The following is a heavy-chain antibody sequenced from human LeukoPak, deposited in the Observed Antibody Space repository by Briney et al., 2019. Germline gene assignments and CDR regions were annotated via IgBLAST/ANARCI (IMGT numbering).Heavy chain of an antibody. Sequence: GASVKVSCKASGGTFSSYAISWVRQAPGQGLKWMGRIIPILGIANYAQKFQGRVTITADKSTSTAYMELSSLRSEDTAVYYCAKQLAVAGSSSEPYYYYGMDVWGQGTTVTVSS. CDR2: IIPILGIA. D-gene: IGHD6-19*01. CDR3: AKQLAVAGSSSEPYYYYGMDV. V-gene: IGHV1-69*04. J-gene: IGHJ6*02. CDR1: GGTFSSYA.